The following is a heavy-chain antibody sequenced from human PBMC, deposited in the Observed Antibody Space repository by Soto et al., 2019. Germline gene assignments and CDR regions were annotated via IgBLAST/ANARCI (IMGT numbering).Heavy chain of an antibody. CDR3: ASLYSSGYSGAFAI. D-gene: IGHD6-19*01. J-gene: IGHJ3*02. Sequence: LRLSCAASGFTFSSYSMNWVRQAPGKGLEWVSSISSSSSYIYYADSVKGRFTISRDNAKNSLYLQMNSLRAEDTAVYYCASLYSSGYSGAFAIWGQGTMVTVSS. V-gene: IGHV3-21*01. CDR2: ISSSSSYI. CDR1: GFTFSSYS.